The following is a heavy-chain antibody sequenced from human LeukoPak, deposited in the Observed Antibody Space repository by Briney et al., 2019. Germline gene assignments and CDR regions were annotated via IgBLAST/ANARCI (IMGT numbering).Heavy chain of an antibody. V-gene: IGHV4-34*01. Sequence: SETLSLTCGVYGGSFSDSYWGWIRQPPGKGLEWIGEINHSGDTNYHPSLKSRVTISVDSSKNQVSLKLSSVTAADTAVYYCARHLVAYYYDSSGQEIDYWGQGTLVTVSS. CDR3: ARHLVAYYYDSSGQEIDY. CDR2: INHSGDT. J-gene: IGHJ4*02. D-gene: IGHD3-22*01. CDR1: GGSFSDSY.